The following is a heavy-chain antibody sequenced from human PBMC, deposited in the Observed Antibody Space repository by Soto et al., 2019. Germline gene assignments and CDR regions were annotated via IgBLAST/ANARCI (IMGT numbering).Heavy chain of an antibody. CDR1: GFTFSSYA. Sequence: PGGSLRLSCAASGFTFSSYAMSWVRQAPGKGLEWVSAIICGGGTTYYADSVKGRFTISRDTSKNTLYLQMNTLRAEDTAVYYCAKCTAYGDYWEFDYWGQGTLVTVSS. CDR2: IICGGGTT. V-gene: IGHV3-23*01. CDR3: AKCTAYGDYWEFDY. D-gene: IGHD4-17*01. J-gene: IGHJ4*02.